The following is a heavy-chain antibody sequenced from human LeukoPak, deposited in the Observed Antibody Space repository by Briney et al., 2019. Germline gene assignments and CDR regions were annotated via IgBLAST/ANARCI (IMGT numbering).Heavy chain of an antibody. CDR1: GFTLSSYD. J-gene: IGHJ4*02. CDR3: ANRYFDY. Sequence: GGSLRLSCAASGFTLSSYDMHWVRQAPGKGLEWVAFVRDDGVNKDFADSVKGRFTISRDNSKNTLYLQMNNLRHEDTAVYYCANRYFDYWGQGTLVTVSS. CDR2: VRDDGVNK. V-gene: IGHV3-30*02.